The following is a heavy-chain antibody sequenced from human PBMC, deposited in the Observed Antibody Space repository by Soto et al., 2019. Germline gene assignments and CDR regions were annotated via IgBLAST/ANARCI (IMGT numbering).Heavy chain of an antibody. J-gene: IGHJ4*02. V-gene: IGHV4-59*01. CDR3: ARDSSEAADELGYFDY. CDR1: GGSISSYY. Sequence: PSETLSLTCTVSGGSISSYYWSWIRQPPGKGLEWIGYIYYSGSTNYNPSLKSRVTISVDTSKNQFSLKLSSVTAADTAVYYCARDSSEAADELGYFDYWGQGTLVTVSS. D-gene: IGHD6-13*01. CDR2: IYYSGST.